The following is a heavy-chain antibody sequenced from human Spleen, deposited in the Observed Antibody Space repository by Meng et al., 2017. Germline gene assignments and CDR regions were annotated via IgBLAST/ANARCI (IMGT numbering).Heavy chain of an antibody. CDR2: IWYDGSNK. J-gene: IGHJ4*02. D-gene: IGHD1-26*01. V-gene: IGHV3-33*08. Sequence: GGSLRLSCVASGFTFSDYWMSWVRQAPGKGLEWVAVIWYDGSNKYYADSVKGRFTISRDNSKNTLYLQMNSLRGEDTAVYYCARDVAGRGGYWGQGTLVTVSS. CDR1: GFTFSDYW. CDR3: ARDVAGRGGY.